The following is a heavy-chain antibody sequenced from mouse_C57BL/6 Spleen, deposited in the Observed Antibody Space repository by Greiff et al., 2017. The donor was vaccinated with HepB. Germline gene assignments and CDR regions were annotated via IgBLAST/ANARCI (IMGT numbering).Heavy chain of an antibody. CDR3: ARVAQATYYFDY. V-gene: IGHV1-52*01. D-gene: IGHD3-2*02. J-gene: IGHJ2*01. Sequence: QVQLKQPGAELVRPGSSVKLSCKASGYTFTSYWMHWVKQRPIQGLEWIGNIDPSDSETHYNQKFKDKATLTVDKSSSTAYMQLSSLTSEDSAVYYCARVAQATYYFDYWGQGTTLTVSS. CDR1: GYTFTSYW. CDR2: IDPSDSET.